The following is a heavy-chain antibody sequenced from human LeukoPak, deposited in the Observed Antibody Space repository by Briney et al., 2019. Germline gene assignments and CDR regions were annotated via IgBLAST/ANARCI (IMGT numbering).Heavy chain of an antibody. V-gene: IGHV1-2*02. D-gene: IGHD6-19*01. J-gene: IGHJ4*02. CDR2: INPNSGGT. CDR1: GYTFTGYY. Sequence: ASVKVSCKASGYTFTGYYMHWVRQAPGQGLEWMGWINPNSGGTNYAQKFQGRVTMTRDTSISTAYMELSRLRSDGTAVYYCARDRLAVAGSHFDYWGQGTLVTVSS. CDR3: ARDRLAVAGSHFDY.